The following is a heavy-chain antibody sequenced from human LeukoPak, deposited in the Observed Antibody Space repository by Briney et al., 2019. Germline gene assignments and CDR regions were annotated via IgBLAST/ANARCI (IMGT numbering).Heavy chain of an antibody. Sequence: GGSLRLSCAASGFTFSSYGMHWVRQAPGKGLEWVAFIRYDGSNKYYADSVKGRFTISRDNSKNTLYLQMNSLRAEDTAVYYCAKVQYCSSTSCYPAWFDYWGQGTLVTVSS. CDR3: AKVQYCSSTSCYPAWFDY. D-gene: IGHD2-2*01. CDR2: IRYDGSNK. J-gene: IGHJ4*02. V-gene: IGHV3-30*02. CDR1: GFTFSSYG.